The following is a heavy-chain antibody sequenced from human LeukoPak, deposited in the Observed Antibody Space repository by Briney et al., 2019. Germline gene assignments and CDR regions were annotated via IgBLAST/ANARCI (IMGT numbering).Heavy chain of an antibody. J-gene: IGHJ3*02. D-gene: IGHD2-21*02. CDR2: ISYDGSNK. Sequence: GGSLRLSCAASGFTFSSYGMHWVRQAPGKGLEWVTVISYDGSNKYYADSVKGRFTISRGNSKNTLYLQMSSLRAEDTAVYYCANDRFSYCGGDCYSLGIWGQGTMVTVSS. CDR3: ANDRFSYCGGDCYSLGI. V-gene: IGHV3-30*18. CDR1: GFTFSSYG.